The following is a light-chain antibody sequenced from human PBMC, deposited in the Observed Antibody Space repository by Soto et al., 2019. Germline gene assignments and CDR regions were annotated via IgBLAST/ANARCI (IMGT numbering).Light chain of an antibody. V-gene: IGLV2-23*01. Sequence: QSALTQPASVSGSPGQSITISCTGTSSDVGSYNVVSWYQQHPGKAPALMIYEATKRPSGVSNRFSGSKSGNTASLTISGLQVEDEADYYCCSCGGSNHYVFGTATKVTVL. CDR3: CSCGGSNHYV. CDR2: EAT. J-gene: IGLJ1*01. CDR1: SSDVGSYNV.